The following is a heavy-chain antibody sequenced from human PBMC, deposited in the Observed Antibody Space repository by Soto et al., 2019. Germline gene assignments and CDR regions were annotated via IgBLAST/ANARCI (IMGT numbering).Heavy chain of an antibody. D-gene: IGHD6-13*01. J-gene: IGHJ4*02. V-gene: IGHV1-3*01. Sequence: GASVKVSCKASGYTFTSYAMHWVRQAPGQRLEWMGWINAGNGNTKYSQKLQGRVTITRDTSASTAYMELSSLRSEDTAVYYCARDIMAAAPDYWGQGTLVTVSS. CDR3: ARDIMAAAPDY. CDR2: INAGNGNT. CDR1: GYTFTSYA.